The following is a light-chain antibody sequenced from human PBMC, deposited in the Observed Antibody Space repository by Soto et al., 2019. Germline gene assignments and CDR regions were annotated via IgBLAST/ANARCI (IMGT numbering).Light chain of an antibody. CDR1: QTVRNNY. CDR3: QHYLNYPIT. V-gene: IGKV3-20*01. Sequence: FVLTQSPDPLSLSPGERATLSCRASQTVRNNYLAWYQQKPGQAPSLLIYGASTRATGVPDRFSGTGSGTEFTLTISSLKSEDFATYYCQHYLNYPITFGQGTRLEIK. J-gene: IGKJ5*01. CDR2: GAS.